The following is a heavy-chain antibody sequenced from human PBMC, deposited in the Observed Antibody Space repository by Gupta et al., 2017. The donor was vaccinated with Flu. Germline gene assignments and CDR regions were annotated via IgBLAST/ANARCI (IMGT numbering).Heavy chain of an antibody. CDR2: IIPIFGTA. CDR3: ARGRYCSSTSCYADFDY. D-gene: IGHD2-2*01. V-gene: IGHV1-69*06. Sequence: ISWVRQAPGQGLEWMGGIIPIFGTANYAQKFQGRVTITADKSTSTAYMELSSLRSEDTAVYYCARGRYCSSTSCYADFDYWGQGTLVTVSS. J-gene: IGHJ4*02.